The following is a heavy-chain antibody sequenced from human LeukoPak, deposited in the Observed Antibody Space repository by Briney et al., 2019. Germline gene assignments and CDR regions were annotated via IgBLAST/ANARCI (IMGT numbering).Heavy chain of an antibody. J-gene: IGHJ6*03. CDR3: ARDGYNPGAYYYMDV. D-gene: IGHD5-24*01. Sequence: GASVKVSCKASRYTFTGYYMHWVRQAPGQGLEWMGWINPKSGGTKYAQKFQGRVTMTRDTSINTVYMELSRLRYDDTAVYYCARDGYNPGAYYYMDVWGKGTTVTVSS. CDR1: RYTFTGYY. CDR2: INPKSGGT. V-gene: IGHV1-2*02.